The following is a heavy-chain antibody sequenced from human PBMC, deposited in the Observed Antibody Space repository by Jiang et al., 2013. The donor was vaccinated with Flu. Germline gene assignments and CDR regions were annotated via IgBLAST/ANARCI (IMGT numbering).Heavy chain of an antibody. Sequence: GAEVKKPGASVKVSCKASGYTFTSYGISRVRQAPGQGLEWMGWISAYNGNTNYAQKLQGRVTMTTDTSTSTAYMELRSLRSDDTAVYYCARGSGDGPRELWFRELFDYWGQGTLVTVSS. CDR1: GYTFTSYG. V-gene: IGHV1-18*01. J-gene: IGHJ4*02. CDR2: ISAYNGNT. CDR3: ARGSGDGPRELWFRELFDY. D-gene: IGHD3-10*01.